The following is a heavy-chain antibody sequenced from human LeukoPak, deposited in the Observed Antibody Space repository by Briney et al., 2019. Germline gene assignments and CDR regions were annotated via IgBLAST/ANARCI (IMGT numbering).Heavy chain of an antibody. CDR1: VFTFSNYW. J-gene: IGHJ4*02. V-gene: IGHV3-74*01. D-gene: IGHD4/OR15-4a*01. Sequence: VGSLRLSCAPSVFTFSNYWMYCGRQTPGEGLVWVSRIKRDGSTTSSADSEKSRFTISRGNATNTVYMQMRGMTAENTAVYNFTRAVTMRFDYWGQGSLVTVSS. CDR3: TRAVTMRFDY. CDR2: IKRDGSTT.